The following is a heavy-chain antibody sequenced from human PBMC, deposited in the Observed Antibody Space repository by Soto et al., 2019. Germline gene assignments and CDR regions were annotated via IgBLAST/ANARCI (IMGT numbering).Heavy chain of an antibody. D-gene: IGHD2-2*01. Sequence: PGESLKISCKGSGYSFTSYWIGWVRQMPGKGLEWMGIIYPGDSDTRYSPSFQGQVTISADKSISTAYLQWSSLKASDTAMYYCARLAPAAISYYYYYMDVWGKGTTVTSP. CDR1: GYSFTSYW. CDR3: ARLAPAAISYYYYYMDV. V-gene: IGHV5-51*01. CDR2: IYPGDSDT. J-gene: IGHJ6*03.